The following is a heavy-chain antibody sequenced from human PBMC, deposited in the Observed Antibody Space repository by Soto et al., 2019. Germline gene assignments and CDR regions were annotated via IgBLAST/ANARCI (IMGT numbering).Heavy chain of an antibody. CDR1: GFTFDDYG. Sequence: EVQLVESGGGVVRPGGSLRLSCAASGFTFDDYGMSWVRQAPGKGLEWVSGINWNGGSTGYADSVKGRFTISGDNAKNSLYLQMNSLRAEDTALYYCARGGAGSGSYSYYYGMDVWGQGTTVTVSS. CDR2: INWNGGST. D-gene: IGHD3-10*01. V-gene: IGHV3-20*04. J-gene: IGHJ6*02. CDR3: ARGGAGSGSYSYYYGMDV.